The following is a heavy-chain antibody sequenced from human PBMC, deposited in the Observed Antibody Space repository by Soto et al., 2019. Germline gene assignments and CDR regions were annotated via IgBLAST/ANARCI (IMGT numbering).Heavy chain of an antibody. D-gene: IGHD2-15*01. J-gene: IGHJ4*02. CDR3: AGFVVPASRNTDFDY. CDR1: GISVNTNGYY. Sequence: SETLSLTCSVSGISVNTNGYYWGWVRQPPGKGLDWIGNIYYSGSTFYNPSLRGRVTISVDTSKNQFSLKVNPVTAADTAVYYCAGFVVPASRNTDFDYWGQGTLVTVSS. CDR2: IYYSGST. V-gene: IGHV4-39*01.